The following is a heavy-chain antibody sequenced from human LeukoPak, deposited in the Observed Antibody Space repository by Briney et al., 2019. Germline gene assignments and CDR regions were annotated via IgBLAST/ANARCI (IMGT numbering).Heavy chain of an antibody. CDR1: GGTFSSYA. J-gene: IGHJ4*02. D-gene: IGHD5-18*01. V-gene: IGHV1-69*06. CDR3: ARGRSGYSYGFGDY. CDR2: ITPIFGTA. Sequence: ASVKVSCKASGGTFSSYAISWVRQAPGQGLEWMGGITPIFGTANYAQKFQGRVTITADKSTSTAYMELSSLRSEDTAVYYCARGRSGYSYGFGDYWGQGTLVTVSS.